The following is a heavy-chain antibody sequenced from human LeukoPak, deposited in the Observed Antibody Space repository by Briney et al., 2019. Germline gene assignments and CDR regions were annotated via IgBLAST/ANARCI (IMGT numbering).Heavy chain of an antibody. V-gene: IGHV1-46*01. CDR3: ARDSSSSASWWFDP. CDR1: GYTFTSYY. J-gene: IGHJ5*02. CDR2: INPSGGST. D-gene: IGHD6-6*01. Sequence: GASVKVSCKASGYTFTSYYMHWVRQAPGQGLEWMGIINPSGGSTSYAQKFQGRVTMTRDMSTSTFYMELSNLRSDDTAVYYCARDSSSSASWWFDPWGQGTLVTVSS.